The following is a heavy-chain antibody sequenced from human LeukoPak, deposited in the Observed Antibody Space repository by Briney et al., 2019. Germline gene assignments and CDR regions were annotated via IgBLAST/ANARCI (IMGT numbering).Heavy chain of an antibody. D-gene: IGHD6-19*01. CDR1: GYTFTGYY. CDR2: INPNSGGT. J-gene: IGHJ4*02. V-gene: IGHV1-2*02. CDR3: ARVAIYSSGTYYFDY. Sequence: ASVKASCKASGYTFTGYYMHWVRQAPRQGLEWMGWINPNSGGTKYAQKFQGRVTMTRDTSISTAYMELSRLRSDDTAVYYCARVAIYSSGTYYFDYWGQGTLVTVSS.